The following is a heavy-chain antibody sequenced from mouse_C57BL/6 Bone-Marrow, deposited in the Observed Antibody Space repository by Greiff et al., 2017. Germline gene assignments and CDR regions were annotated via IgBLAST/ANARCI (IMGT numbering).Heavy chain of an antibody. J-gene: IGHJ3*01. CDR3: TETAQGGHPWFAY. V-gene: IGHV1-15*01. D-gene: IGHD3-2*02. CDR1: GYTFTDYE. CDR2: IDPETGGN. Sequence: VQLQQSGAELVRPGASVTLSCKASGYTFTDYEMHWVKQTPVHGLEWIGAIDPETGGNAYNQKLKGKAILTADKSSSTAYMELRSLTSADSAVYYCTETAQGGHPWFAYWGQGTLVTVSA.